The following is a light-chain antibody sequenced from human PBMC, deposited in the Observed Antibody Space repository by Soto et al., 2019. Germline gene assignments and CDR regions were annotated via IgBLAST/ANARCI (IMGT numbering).Light chain of an antibody. V-gene: IGLV1-40*01. CDR1: SSNIGAGYD. Sequence: QLVLTQPPSVSGAPGQRVPISCTGSSSNIGAGYDVHWYQQLPGTAPKLLIYGNSNRPSGVPDRFSGSKSGTSASLAITGLQAEDEADYYCQSYDSLVVFGGGTKLTVL. CDR3: QSYDSLVV. J-gene: IGLJ2*01. CDR2: GNS.